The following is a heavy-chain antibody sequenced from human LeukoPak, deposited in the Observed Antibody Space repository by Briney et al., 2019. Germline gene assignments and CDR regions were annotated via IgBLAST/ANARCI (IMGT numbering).Heavy chain of an antibody. CDR2: IYYSGST. CDR1: GGSISSHY. D-gene: IGHD1-26*01. V-gene: IGHV4-59*11. CDR3: ARGPQVGATNDY. Sequence: SETLSLTCTVSGGSISSHYWSWIRQPPGKGLEWIGYIYYSGSTNYNPSLKSRVTISVDTSKNQFSLKLSSVTAADTAVYYCARGPQVGATNDYWGQGTLVTVSS. J-gene: IGHJ4*02.